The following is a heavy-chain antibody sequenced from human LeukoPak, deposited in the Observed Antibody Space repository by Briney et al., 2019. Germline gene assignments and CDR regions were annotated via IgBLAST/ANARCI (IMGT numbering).Heavy chain of an antibody. CDR3: ARRLGGNYFDY. J-gene: IGHJ4*02. CDR2: ITIDGSDT. Sequence: GGSLRLSCAASGFTFTDYWMHWARQTPGKGLVWVSRITIDGSDTTYADSVKGRFTISRDNAKNSLYLQMNSLRAEDTAVYYCARRLGGNYFDYWGQGTLVTVSS. V-gene: IGHV3-74*01. CDR1: GFTFTDYW. D-gene: IGHD4-23*01.